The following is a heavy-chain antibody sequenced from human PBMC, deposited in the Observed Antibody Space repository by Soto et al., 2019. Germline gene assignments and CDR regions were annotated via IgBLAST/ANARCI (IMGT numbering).Heavy chain of an antibody. D-gene: IGHD5-18*01. CDR1: GYSFTSYW. J-gene: IGHJ6*02. CDR3: ARLGLPLYYYYGMDV. V-gene: IGHV5-51*01. CDR2: IYPGDSDT. Sequence: PGESLKISCXGSGYSFTSYWIGWVRQMPGKGLEWMGIIYPGDSDTRYSPSFQGQVTISADKSISTAYLQWSSLKASDTAMYYCARLGLPLYYYYGMDVWGQGTTVTVSS.